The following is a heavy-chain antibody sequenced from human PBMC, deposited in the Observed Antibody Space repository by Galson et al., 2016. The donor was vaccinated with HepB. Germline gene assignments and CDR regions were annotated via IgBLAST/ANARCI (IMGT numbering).Heavy chain of an antibody. CDR1: GFSFSSYW. CDR3: ARRDIPMANDY. CDR2: INGDGSST. J-gene: IGHJ4*02. D-gene: IGHD5-18*01. Sequence: PRLSCAASGFSFSSYWMHWVRQAPGKGLVWVSRINGDGSSTSYADYVKGRFTISRDNAKNTLYLQLNSLRAEDTAVYFCARRDIPMANDYWGQGVLVTVSS. V-gene: IGHV3-74*01.